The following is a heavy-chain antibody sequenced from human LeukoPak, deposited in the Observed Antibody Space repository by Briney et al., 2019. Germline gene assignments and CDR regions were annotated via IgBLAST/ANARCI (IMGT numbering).Heavy chain of an antibody. CDR1: GFTFSSYA. Sequence: GESLRLSCAASGFTFSSYAMSWVRQAPGKGLEWVSAISDSGGSTYYADSVKGRFTISRDNSKNTLYLQMNSLRAEDTAVYYCAKVRKDYYYDSFPSQHWGQGTLVTVSS. V-gene: IGHV3-23*01. CDR3: AKVRKDYYYDSFPSQH. D-gene: IGHD3-22*01. J-gene: IGHJ1*01. CDR2: ISDSGGST.